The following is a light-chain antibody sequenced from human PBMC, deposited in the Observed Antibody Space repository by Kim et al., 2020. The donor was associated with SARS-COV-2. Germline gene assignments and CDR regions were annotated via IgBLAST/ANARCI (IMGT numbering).Light chain of an antibody. J-gene: IGLJ2*01. V-gene: IGLV3-1*01. CDR3: QAWDSSTVV. CDR2: QDA. CDR1: KLEDKF. Sequence: SYELTQPPSVSVSPGQTASITCSGEKLEDKFACWYQQKPGQSPVLVIYQDAKRPSGIPERFSGSNSGNTATLTISGAQAMDEADYYCQAWDSSTVVFGGGTKVTVL.